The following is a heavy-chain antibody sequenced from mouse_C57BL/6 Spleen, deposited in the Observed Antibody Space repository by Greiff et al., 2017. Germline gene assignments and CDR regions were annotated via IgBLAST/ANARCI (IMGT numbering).Heavy chain of an antibody. CDR1: GFNIKDDY. CDR3: TTLGGYDGRDYYAMDY. V-gene: IGHV14-4*01. D-gene: IGHD2-2*01. Sequence: VQLQQSGAELVRPGASVKLSCTASGFNIKDDYMHWVKQRPEPGLEWIGWIAPENGDTEYASKFQGEATISADTSSNTAYLQLSSLPSEDTAVDYCTTLGGYDGRDYYAMDYWGQGTSVTVSS. CDR2: IAPENGDT. J-gene: IGHJ4*01.